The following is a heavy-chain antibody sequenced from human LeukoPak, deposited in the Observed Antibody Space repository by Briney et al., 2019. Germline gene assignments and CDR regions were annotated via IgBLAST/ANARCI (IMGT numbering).Heavy chain of an antibody. J-gene: IGHJ4*02. CDR2: IYYSGST. CDR1: GGSISSGGYY. D-gene: IGHD6-19*01. CDR3: ARDPTGYSSGWYKD. Sequence: PSQTLSLTCTVSGGSISSGGYYWSWIRQHPGKGLEWIGYIYYSGSTYYNPSLKSRVTISVDTSKNQFSLKLSSVTAADTAVYYCARDPTGYSSGWYKDWGQGTLVTVSS. V-gene: IGHV4-31*03.